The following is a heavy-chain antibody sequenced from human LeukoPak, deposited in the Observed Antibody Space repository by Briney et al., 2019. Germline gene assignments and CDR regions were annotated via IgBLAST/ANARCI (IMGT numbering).Heavy chain of an antibody. CDR1: GFTVSSNY. D-gene: IGHD3-22*01. CDR2: IYSGGSA. CDR3: ARGSGVYDSSGYYLNWFDP. J-gene: IGHJ5*02. V-gene: IGHV3-66*01. Sequence: GGSLRLSCAASGFTVSSNYMSWVRQAPGKGLEWVSVIYSGGSAYYADSVKGRFTISRDNSKNTLYLQMNSLRAEDTAVYYCARGSGVYDSSGYYLNWFDPWGQGTLVTVSS.